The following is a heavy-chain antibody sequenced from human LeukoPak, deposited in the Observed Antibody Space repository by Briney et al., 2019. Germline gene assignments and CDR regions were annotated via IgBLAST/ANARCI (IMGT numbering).Heavy chain of an antibody. V-gene: IGHV3-7*01. D-gene: IGHD3-9*01. J-gene: IGHJ6*02. CDR1: GFTFSSYW. Sequence: GGSLRLSCAASGFTFSSYWMSWVRQAPGKGLEWVANIKQDGSEKYYVDSVKGRFTISRDNAKNSLYLQMNSLRAEDTAVYYCARVSLAGYYWVHYYGMDVWGQGTTVTVSS. CDR2: IKQDGSEK. CDR3: ARVSLAGYYWVHYYGMDV.